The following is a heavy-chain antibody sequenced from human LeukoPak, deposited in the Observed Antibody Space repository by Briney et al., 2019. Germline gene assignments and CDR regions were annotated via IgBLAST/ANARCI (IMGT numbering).Heavy chain of an antibody. Sequence: GGSLRLSCAASGFSFSSYSMNWVRQAPGKGLEWVSYISHTGSTMSYADSVKGRFTISRDNARNSLYLQMNSLRAEDTAVYYCAKDLGYYDSSGYYYYFDYWGQGTLVTVSS. CDR3: AKDLGYYDSSGYYYYFDY. CDR2: ISHTGSTM. CDR1: GFSFSSYS. V-gene: IGHV3-48*04. D-gene: IGHD3-22*01. J-gene: IGHJ4*02.